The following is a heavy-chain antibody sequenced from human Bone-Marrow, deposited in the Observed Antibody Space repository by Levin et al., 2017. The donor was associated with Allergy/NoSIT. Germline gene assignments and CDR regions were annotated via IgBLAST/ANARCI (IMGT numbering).Heavy chain of an antibody. Sequence: GGSLRLSCAASGFTFSDYYMTWIRQAPGKGLEWVSSISSRGHTIYYADSVKGRFTISRDNAKNSLSLQMNSLRAEDTTMYYCARSRGGSSSSGYYYYYIDVWGKGTTVTVSS. D-gene: IGHD6-6*01. CDR1: GFTFSDYY. CDR2: ISSRGHTI. J-gene: IGHJ6*03. CDR3: ARSRGGSSSSGYYYYYIDV. V-gene: IGHV3-11*01.